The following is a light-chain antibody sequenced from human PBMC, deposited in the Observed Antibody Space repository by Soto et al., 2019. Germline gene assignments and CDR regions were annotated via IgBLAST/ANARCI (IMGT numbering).Light chain of an antibody. CDR1: AGAVTRDNH. Sequence: QAVVTQEPSLTVSPGGTVTLTCASSAGAVTRDNHPNWFQQKPGQPPRALIYTTVNRHSWTPARFSGSLLGDKAALTLLDVRPEDEAEYYCLLYYDGAQVFGGGTKLTVL. CDR2: TTV. V-gene: IGLV7-43*01. J-gene: IGLJ2*01. CDR3: LLYYDGAQV.